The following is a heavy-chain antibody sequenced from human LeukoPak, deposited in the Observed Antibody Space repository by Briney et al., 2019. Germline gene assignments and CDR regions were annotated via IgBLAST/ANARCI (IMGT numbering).Heavy chain of an antibody. CDR3: AKASELGDYPNYYYYGMDV. V-gene: IGHV3-23*01. Sequence: PGGSLRLSCAASGFTFSRFAINWVRQAPGKGLEWVSGISYNGGSRFYADSVKGRFTISRDNSKNTVFLRMNGLRGDDTAVYYCAKASELGDYPNYYYYGMDVWGQGTTVTVSS. J-gene: IGHJ6*02. CDR1: GFTFSRFA. CDR2: ISYNGGSR. D-gene: IGHD1-7*01.